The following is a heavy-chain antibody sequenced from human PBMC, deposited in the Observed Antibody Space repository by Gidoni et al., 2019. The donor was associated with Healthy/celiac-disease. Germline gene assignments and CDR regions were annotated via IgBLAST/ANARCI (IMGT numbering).Heavy chain of an antibody. J-gene: IGHJ4*02. Sequence: EVQLVESGGGLVKPGGSLRLSCAASGFTFSNAWMSWVRQAPGKGLEWVGRIKSKTDGGTTDYAAPVKGRLTISRDDSKNTLYLQMNSLKTEDTAVYYCTTGASFLDIVADDYWGQGTLVTVSS. V-gene: IGHV3-15*01. CDR2: IKSKTDGGTT. D-gene: IGHD5-12*01. CDR1: GFTFSNAW. CDR3: TTGASFLDIVADDY.